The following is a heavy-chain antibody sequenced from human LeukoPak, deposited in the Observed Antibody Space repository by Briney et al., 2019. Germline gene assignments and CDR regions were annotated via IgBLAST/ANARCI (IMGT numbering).Heavy chain of an antibody. CDR3: ARYRDGYNLDY. Sequence: PSETLSLTCTVSGGSISSSSYYWGWIRQPPGKGLEWIGSIYYSGSTYYNPSLKSRVTISVDTSKNQFSLKLSSVTAADTAVYYCARYRDGYNLDYWGQGTLVTVSS. CDR1: GGSISSSSYY. J-gene: IGHJ4*02. CDR2: IYYSGST. D-gene: IGHD5-24*01. V-gene: IGHV4-39*01.